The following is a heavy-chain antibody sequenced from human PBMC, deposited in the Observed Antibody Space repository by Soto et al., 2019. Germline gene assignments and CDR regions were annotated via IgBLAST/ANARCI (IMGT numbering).Heavy chain of an antibody. CDR2: INHSGST. V-gene: IGHV4-34*01. J-gene: IGHJ5*02. CDR1: FRGWW. Sequence: FRGWWWPCIRKKTGKGLEWIGEINHSGSTNYNPSLKSRVTISVDTSKNQFSLKLSSVTAADTAVYYCARVGSSSWYRWFDPWGQGTLVTVSS. CDR3: ARVGSSSWYRWFDP. D-gene: IGHD6-13*01.